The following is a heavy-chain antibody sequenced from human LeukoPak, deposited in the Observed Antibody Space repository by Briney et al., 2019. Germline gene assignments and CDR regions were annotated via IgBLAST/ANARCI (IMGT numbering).Heavy chain of an antibody. Sequence: GGSLRLSCVASGFRFSDYYMSWIRQAPGKGLEWVSYISRSDSPKYYADSVKGRFTISRDNAKNSLYLQMNSLRAEDTAVYYCARPLFDWLSPHNWFDPWGQGTLVTVSS. CDR1: GFRFSDYY. V-gene: IGHV3-11*04. CDR2: ISRSDSPK. CDR3: ARPLFDWLSPHNWFDP. J-gene: IGHJ5*02. D-gene: IGHD3-9*01.